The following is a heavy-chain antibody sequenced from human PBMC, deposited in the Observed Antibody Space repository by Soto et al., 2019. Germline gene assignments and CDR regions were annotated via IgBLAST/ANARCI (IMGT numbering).Heavy chain of an antibody. CDR3: ASLDYYDSSGYYLHYPTLYS. D-gene: IGHD3-22*01. V-gene: IGHV3-53*01. CDR1: GFTVSSNY. CDR2: IYSGGST. J-gene: IGHJ5*01. Sequence: GGSLRLSCAASGFTVSSNYMSWVRQAPGKGLEWVSVIYSGGSTYYADSVKGRFTISRDNSKNTLYLQMDSLRAEDTAVYYCASLDYYDSSGYYLHYPTLYSCGHETLVTVSS.